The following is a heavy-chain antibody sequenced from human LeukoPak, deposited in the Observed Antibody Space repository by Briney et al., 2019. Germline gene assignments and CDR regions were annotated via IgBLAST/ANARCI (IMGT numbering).Heavy chain of an antibody. CDR1: GFTFSNYT. D-gene: IGHD3-3*01. CDR3: ARDGSDFWSGSDYFYYMDV. CDR2: ISSSTSYI. V-gene: IGHV3-21*01. J-gene: IGHJ6*03. Sequence: GGSLRLSCVASGFTFSNYTMNWVRQAPGKGLEWVSSISSSTSYIYYADSVKGRFTISRDNAKNSLYLQMNSLRAEDTAVYACARDGSDFWSGSDYFYYMDVWGKGTTVTVSS.